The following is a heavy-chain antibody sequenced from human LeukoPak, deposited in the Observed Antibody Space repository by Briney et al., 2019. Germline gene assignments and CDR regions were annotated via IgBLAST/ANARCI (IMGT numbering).Heavy chain of an antibody. CDR2: IYGSGDKT. Sequence: GGSLRLSCAASDFIFRNFAMHWVRQAPGKGLEWVSDIYGSGDKTHYTDSVKGRFTISRDNSKNTLYLEMNSLSHEDTAKYYCAKGAAGLDDWGQGTLVTVSS. CDR1: DFIFRNFA. D-gene: IGHD6-13*01. J-gene: IGHJ4*02. V-gene: IGHV3-23*01. CDR3: AKGAAGLDD.